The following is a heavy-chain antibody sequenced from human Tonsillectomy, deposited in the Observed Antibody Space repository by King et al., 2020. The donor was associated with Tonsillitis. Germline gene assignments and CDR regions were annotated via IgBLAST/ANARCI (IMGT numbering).Heavy chain of an antibody. V-gene: IGHV4-39*01. CDR3: ARQSGDYYYDSSTHFDY. D-gene: IGHD3-22*01. Sequence: LQLQESGPGLVKPSETLSLTCTVSGGSISSSTYYWGWIRQPPGRGLEWIGSIYYSGSTYYNPSLKSRVTISVDTSKNQFSLKLSSVTAADTAVNYCARQSGDYYYDSSTHFDYWGQGTLVTVSS. CDR1: GGSISSSTYY. J-gene: IGHJ4*02. CDR2: IYYSGST.